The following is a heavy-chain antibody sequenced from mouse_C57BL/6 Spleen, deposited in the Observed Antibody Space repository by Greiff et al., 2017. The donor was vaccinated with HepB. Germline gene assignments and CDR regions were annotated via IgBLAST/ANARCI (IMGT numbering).Heavy chain of an antibody. V-gene: IGHV1-82*01. D-gene: IGHD1-1*01. CDR2: IYPGDGDT. J-gene: IGHJ1*03. CDR3: ARYYYGAYFDV. Sequence: VQLQESGPELVKPGASVKISCKASGYAFSSSWMNWVKQRPGKGLEWIGRIYPGDGDTNYNGKFKGKATLTADKSSSTAYMQLSSLTSEDSAVYFCARYYYGAYFDVWGTGTTVTVSS. CDR1: GYAFSSSW.